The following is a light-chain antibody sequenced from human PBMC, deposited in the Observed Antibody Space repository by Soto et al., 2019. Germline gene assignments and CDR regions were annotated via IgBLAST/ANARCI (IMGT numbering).Light chain of an antibody. CDR3: LQHNGTPLT. CDR1: QGIRND. CDR2: AAS. V-gene: IGKV1-17*01. J-gene: IGKJ4*01. Sequence: IQITRYPSSLSASEVIRVTIPCLARQGIRNDLGWYQQKPGKAPQRLISAASSLQSGVPSRFSGSGSGTEFTLTISSLQPEDFATYYCLQHNGTPLTFGGGTKVDIK.